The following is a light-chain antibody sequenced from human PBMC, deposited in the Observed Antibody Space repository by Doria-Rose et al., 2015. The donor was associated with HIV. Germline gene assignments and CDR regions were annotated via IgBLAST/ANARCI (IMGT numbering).Light chain of an antibody. V-gene: IGKV3-20*01. CDR2: DGS. J-gene: IGKJ1*01. CDR1: QSFSSTY. CDR3: HQYGTSLT. Sequence: EIVLTQSPGTLSLSPGERATLSCRASQSFSSTYLAWYQQKPGQAPSLLIYDGSTRATGIPDRFSASGSGTDFTLTINRLEPEDFALYYCHQYGTSLTFGQGPRWKS.